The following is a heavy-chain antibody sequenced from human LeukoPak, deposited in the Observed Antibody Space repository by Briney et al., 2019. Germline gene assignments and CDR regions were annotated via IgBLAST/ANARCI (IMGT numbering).Heavy chain of an antibody. CDR3: AKFEGATIPGWFNDY. CDR2: IDKTTYPT. CDR1: EFIFSDYA. J-gene: IGHJ4*02. D-gene: IGHD6-19*01. Sequence: GGSLRLSCAASEFIFSDYAMGWVRQAPGKGLEWVSTIDKTTYPTFYADSVKGRFTISRDNSKNTLYLQMNSLRAEDTAVYFCAKFEGATIPGWFNDYWGQGILVTVSS. V-gene: IGHV3-23*05.